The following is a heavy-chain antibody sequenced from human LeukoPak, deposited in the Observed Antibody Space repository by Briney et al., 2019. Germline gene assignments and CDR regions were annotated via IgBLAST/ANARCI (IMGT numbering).Heavy chain of an antibody. D-gene: IGHD4-17*01. CDR1: GFTFSSYA. CDR3: GKDRPSDYGDSTASFDF. V-gene: IGHV3-23*01. CDR2: ISGSGGST. Sequence: GGSLRLSCAASGFTFSSYATSWVRHAPEEGLEWVSAISGSGGSTYYADSVKGRVTISRDNSKRTLSLQINSLRAEDTAVYYCGKDRPSDYGDSTASFDFWGQGARVTVFS. J-gene: IGHJ4*02.